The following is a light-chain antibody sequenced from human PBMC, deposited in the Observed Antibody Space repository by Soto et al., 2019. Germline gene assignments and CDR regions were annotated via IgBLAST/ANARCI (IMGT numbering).Light chain of an antibody. J-gene: IGLJ7*01. V-gene: IGLV2-14*01. CDR3: ASYPSFTIIL. CDR2: WVT. CDR1: NSDIGGYNY. Sequence: QSALTQPASVSGSPGQSITIFCTGTNSDIGGYNYVSWYRHHRVEAPMRMIYWVTKLPSGVSSRFSGSKSGNTASLTNSRLQGEVEADYYFASYPSFTIILFGGGTQLTVL.